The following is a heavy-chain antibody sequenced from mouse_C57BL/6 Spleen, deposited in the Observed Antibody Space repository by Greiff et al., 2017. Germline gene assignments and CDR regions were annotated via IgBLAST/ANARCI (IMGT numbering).Heavy chain of an antibody. CDR3: ARAGNYYGSSPYWYFDV. J-gene: IGHJ1*03. CDR2: INPNNGGT. CDR1: GYTFTDYN. D-gene: IGHD1-1*01. V-gene: IGHV1-22*01. Sequence: VQLQQSGPELVKPGASVKMSCKASGYTFTDYNMHWVKQSHGKSLEWIGYINPNNGGTSYNQKFKGKATLTVNKASSPAYMELRSLTSEDSAVYYCARAGNYYGSSPYWYFDVWGTGTTVTVSS.